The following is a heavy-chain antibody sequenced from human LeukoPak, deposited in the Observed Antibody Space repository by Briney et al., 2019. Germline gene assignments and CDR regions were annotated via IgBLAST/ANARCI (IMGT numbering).Heavy chain of an antibody. CDR3: AKDQRYYYYMDV. CDR2: IAYDGSNK. J-gene: IGHJ6*03. Sequence: GGSLRLSCAASGFTFSSYGMHWVRQAPGKGLEWVAVIAYDGSNKYYADSVKGRFTISRDNSKNRLYLQMNSLRAEDTAVYYCAKDQRYYYYMDVWGKGTTVTVSS. CDR1: GFTFSSYG. V-gene: IGHV3-30*18.